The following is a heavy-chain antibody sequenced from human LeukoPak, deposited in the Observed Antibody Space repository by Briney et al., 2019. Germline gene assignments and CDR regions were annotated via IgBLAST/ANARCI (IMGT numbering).Heavy chain of an antibody. CDR1: GYSFTSYW. CDR2: IYPGDSDT. V-gene: IGHV5-51*01. CDR3: ARQPITRYYDSSGYSAAGPDY. D-gene: IGHD3-22*01. J-gene: IGHJ4*02. Sequence: GESLEISCKGSGYSFTSYWIGRVRQMPGKGLEWMGIIYPGDSDTRYSPSFQGQVTISADKSITTAYLQWSSLKASDTATYFCARQPITRYYDSSGYSAAGPDYWGQGTLVTVSP.